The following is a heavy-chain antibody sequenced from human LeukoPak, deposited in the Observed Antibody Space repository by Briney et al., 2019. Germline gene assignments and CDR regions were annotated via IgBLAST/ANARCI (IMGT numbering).Heavy chain of an antibody. V-gene: IGHV4-31*03. J-gene: IGHJ4*02. CDR2: IYYSGST. CDR1: GGSISSGGYY. D-gene: IGHD3-9*01. CDR3: ARTAYDILTGKSGSFDY. Sequence: SETLSLTCTVSGGSISSGGYYWSWIRQHPGKGLEWSGYIYYSGSTYYNPSLKSRVTISVDTSKNQFSLKLSSVTAADTAVYYCARTAYDILTGKSGSFDYWGQGTLVTVSS.